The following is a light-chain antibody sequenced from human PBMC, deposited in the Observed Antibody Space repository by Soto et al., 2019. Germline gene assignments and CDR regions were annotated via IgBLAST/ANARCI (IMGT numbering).Light chain of an antibody. J-gene: IGKJ2*01. V-gene: IGKV1-33*01. CDR2: EAS. Sequence: DIQMTQSPSSLSTSVGERVTITCQASQDISNSLNWYQQKPGKAPNLLIYEASKLQTGVPSRFSGGGSGSHFTFTISNLQPEDIATYYWQHYDNLPRYSFGLGTKLEIK. CDR3: QHYDNLPRYS. CDR1: QDISNS.